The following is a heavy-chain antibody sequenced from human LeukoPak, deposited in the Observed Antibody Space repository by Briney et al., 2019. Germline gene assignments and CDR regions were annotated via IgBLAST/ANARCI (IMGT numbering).Heavy chain of an antibody. CDR2: MNPNSGNT. CDR1: GYTFTSYD. V-gene: IGHV1-8*03. J-gene: IGHJ4*02. CDR3: ARGPGSSWYRGPFDH. Sequence: ASVKVSCKASGYTFTSYDINWVRQATGQGLEWMGWMNPNSGNTGYAQKFQGRVTITRNTSISTAYMELSSLRSEDTAVYYCARGPGSSWYRGPFDHWGQGTLVTVSS. D-gene: IGHD6-13*01.